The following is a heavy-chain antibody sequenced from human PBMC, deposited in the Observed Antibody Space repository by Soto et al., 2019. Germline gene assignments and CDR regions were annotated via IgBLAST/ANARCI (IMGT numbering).Heavy chain of an antibody. V-gene: IGHV1-69*02. CDR2: IIPFVGIA. J-gene: IGHJ4*02. D-gene: IGHD6-13*01. Sequence: QVQLVQSGAEVKKPGSSVKVSCKAFGDTFNKYTISWVRQAPGQGLEWMGRIIPFVGIAYYAQEFQGRVTITADKSTSTAYMELSSLKSEDTAVYFCARALIAPAGFDYWGQGILVTVSS. CDR1: GDTFNKYT. CDR3: ARALIAPAGFDY.